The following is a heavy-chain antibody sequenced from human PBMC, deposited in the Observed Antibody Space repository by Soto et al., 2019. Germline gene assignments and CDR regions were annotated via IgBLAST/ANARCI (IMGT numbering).Heavy chain of an antibody. V-gene: IGHV1-58*01. CDR2: IVVGSGNT. Sequence: SVKVSFKASGFTFTSSAVQWVRQARGQRLEWIGWIVVGSGNTNYAQKFQERVTITRDMSTSTAYMELSSLRSEDTAVYYCAADGRPPSGMDVWGQGTTVTVSS. J-gene: IGHJ6*02. CDR3: AADGRPPSGMDV. CDR1: GFTFTSSA.